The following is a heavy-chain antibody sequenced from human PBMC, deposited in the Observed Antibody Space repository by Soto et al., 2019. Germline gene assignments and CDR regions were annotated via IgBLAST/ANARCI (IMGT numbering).Heavy chain of an antibody. CDR3: AKAARDCGGDCYSSHFDS. CDR2: ITGNAANT. J-gene: IGHJ4*02. D-gene: IGHD2-21*02. V-gene: IGHV3-23*01. Sequence: LRLSCSASRFTFGVYAMSWVRQAPGKGLEWVSGITGNAANTVYADSVKGRFTISRDNSKNALYLQLNSLRAEDTAVYFCAKAARDCGGDCYSSHFDSWGKGALVTVSS. CDR1: RFTFGVYA.